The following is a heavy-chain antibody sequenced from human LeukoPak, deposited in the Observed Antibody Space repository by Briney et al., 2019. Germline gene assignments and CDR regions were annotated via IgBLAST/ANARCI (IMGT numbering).Heavy chain of an antibody. D-gene: IGHD3-3*02. J-gene: IGHJ6*02. Sequence: PSETLSLTCTVSGGSISSSSYYWGWIRQPPGKGLEWIGSIYYSGSTYYNPSLKSRVTISVDTSKNQFSLKLSSVTAADTAVYYCARLGFSVGGVDVWVQGTTVTVSS. CDR3: ARLGFSVGGVDV. CDR2: IYYSGST. V-gene: IGHV4-39*01. CDR1: GGSISSSSYY.